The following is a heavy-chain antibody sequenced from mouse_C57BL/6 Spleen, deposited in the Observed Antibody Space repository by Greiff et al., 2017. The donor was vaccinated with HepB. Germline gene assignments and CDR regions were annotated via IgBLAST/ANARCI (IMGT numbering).Heavy chain of an antibody. V-gene: IGHV5-17*01. CDR3: ARDDYYGSSYGYFDY. CDR1: GFTFSDYG. Sequence: EVHLVESGVGLVKPGGSLKLSCAASGFTFSDYGMHWVRQAPEKGLEWVAYISSGSSTIYYADTVKGRFTISRDNAKNTLFLQMTSLRSEDTAMYYCARDDYYGSSYGYFDYWGQGTTLTVSS. D-gene: IGHD1-1*01. J-gene: IGHJ2*01. CDR2: ISSGSSTI.